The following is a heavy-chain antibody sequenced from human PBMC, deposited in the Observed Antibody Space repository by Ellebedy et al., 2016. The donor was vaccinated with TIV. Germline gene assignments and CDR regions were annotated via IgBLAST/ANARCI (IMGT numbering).Heavy chain of an antibody. V-gene: IGHV3-7*01. D-gene: IGHD1-1*01. J-gene: IGHJ4*02. Sequence: GGSLRLXCTASGFTFSDYWMSWVRQAPGKGLEWVADIKQDGSDKYYMDSVKGRFTISRDNAENSLYLHMNSLSAEDTAVYYCARETWAGTDLRSHYWGQGTLVTVSS. CDR2: IKQDGSDK. CDR1: GFTFSDYW. CDR3: ARETWAGTDLRSHY.